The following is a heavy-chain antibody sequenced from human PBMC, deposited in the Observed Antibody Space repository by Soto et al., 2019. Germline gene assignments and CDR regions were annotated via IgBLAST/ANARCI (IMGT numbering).Heavy chain of an antibody. D-gene: IGHD3-10*01. J-gene: IGHJ6*02. Sequence: QVQLVQSGAEVKKPGSSVKVSCKASGGTFSSYAISWVRQAPGQGLEWMGGIIPIFGTANYAQKFQGRVTITADKSTSTAYMELSSLRSEDTAVYHCARVNGYYGSGSYYNGYYYYGMDVWGQGTTVTVSS. CDR3: ARVNGYYGSGSYYNGYYYYGMDV. CDR2: IIPIFGTA. CDR1: GGTFSSYA. V-gene: IGHV1-69*06.